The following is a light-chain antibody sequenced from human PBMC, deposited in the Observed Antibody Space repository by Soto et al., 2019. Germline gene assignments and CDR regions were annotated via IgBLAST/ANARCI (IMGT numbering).Light chain of an antibody. Sequence: EIVLTQSPATLSLSPGNRATLSCRASQRVSSYLAWYQQKPGQAPRLLIYDASNRATGIPARLSGSGSGTDFTLTITSLEPEDFAVYYCQQRSNWPSTFGGGTKVEIK. J-gene: IGKJ4*01. CDR3: QQRSNWPST. CDR2: DAS. V-gene: IGKV3-11*01. CDR1: QRVSSY.